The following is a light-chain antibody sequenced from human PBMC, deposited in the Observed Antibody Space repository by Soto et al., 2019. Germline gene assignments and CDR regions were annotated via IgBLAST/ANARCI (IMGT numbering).Light chain of an antibody. V-gene: IGKV1-39*01. Sequence: DIQVTQSPSSLSASVGDRVTITCRTSQTLMNYLNWYQQKPGKAPKLLIYAASNLQSGVPSRFSGSGSGTDFTLTISNLQPEDFATYYCQHYNSYSEAFGQGTKVELK. CDR1: QTLMNY. CDR2: AAS. J-gene: IGKJ1*01. CDR3: QHYNSYSEA.